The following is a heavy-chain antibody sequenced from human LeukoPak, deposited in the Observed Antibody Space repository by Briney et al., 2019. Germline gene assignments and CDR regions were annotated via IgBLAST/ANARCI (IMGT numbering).Heavy chain of an antibody. Sequence: GGSLRLSCAASGFTVTTKSMAWVRQAPGRGLEWVSVFYSPGSKYYADSVHGRFTISRDTSLNTLFLQMNSLSVKATSVYYCASARESCIGSSCYEYFHHWGQGTPLTVSS. CDR1: GFTVTTKS. CDR2: FYSPGSK. V-gene: IGHV3-53*01. J-gene: IGHJ1*01. CDR3: ASARESCIGSSCYEYFHH. D-gene: IGHD2-2*01.